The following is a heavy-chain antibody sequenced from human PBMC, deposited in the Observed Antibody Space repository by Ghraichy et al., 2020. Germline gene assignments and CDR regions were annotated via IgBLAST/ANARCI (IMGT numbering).Heavy chain of an antibody. CDR3: ARDKIDGSYSRYNWFDP. CDR2: TYYRSKWYN. J-gene: IGHJ5*02. V-gene: IGHV6-1*01. D-gene: IGHD1-26*01. Sequence: SQTLSLTCAISGDSVSSNSAAWNWIRQSPSRGLEWLGRTYYRSKWYNDYAVSVKSRITINLDTSKNQFSLQLNSVTPEDTAVYYCARDKIDGSYSRYNWFDPWGQGTLVTVSS. CDR1: GDSVSSNSAA.